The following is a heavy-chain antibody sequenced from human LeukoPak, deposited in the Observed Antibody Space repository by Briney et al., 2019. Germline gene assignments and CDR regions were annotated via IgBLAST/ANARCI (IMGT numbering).Heavy chain of an antibody. CDR2: ISAYNGVT. V-gene: IGHV1-18*01. CDR1: SYTFTNYG. CDR3: ARWDRGSNSELDY. Sequence: ASLKVSCKASSYTFTNYGINWVRPAPGQGLEWMGWISAYNGVTKSAQSLQGRVTMTTDTSTSTAYMELRNLRSDDTAMYYCARWDRGSNSELDYWGQGSLVLVSS. D-gene: IGHD1-26*01. J-gene: IGHJ4*02.